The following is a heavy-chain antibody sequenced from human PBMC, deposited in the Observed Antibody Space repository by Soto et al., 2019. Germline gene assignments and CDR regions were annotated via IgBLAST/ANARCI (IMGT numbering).Heavy chain of an antibody. J-gene: IGHJ5*02. CDR1: GYTFINYG. CDR3: DRSRITEGP. CDR2: ISGYNGNT. D-gene: IGHD3-10*01. Sequence: QVQLVQSGAEVKKPGASVNVSCKASGYTFINYGITWVRQAPGQGLEWMGWISGYNGNTNYAQKFQGRITMTTDTSTNTAYMELRSLRSDDTALYYCDRSRITEGPWGQGTLVTVSS. V-gene: IGHV1-18*01.